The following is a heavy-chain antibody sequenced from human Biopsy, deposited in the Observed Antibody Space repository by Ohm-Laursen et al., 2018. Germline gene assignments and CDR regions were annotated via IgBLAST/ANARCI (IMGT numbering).Heavy chain of an antibody. Sequence: GTLSFTCAVSGGPISNYFWTWIRQPSGKGLEWIGYFRFEDRTSYNSSLKSRVTISADTSKNQFSLRLSSATAADTAVYYCALGGGSYVNFDYWGQGTLVTVSS. J-gene: IGHJ4*02. D-gene: IGHD1-26*01. V-gene: IGHV4-59*07. CDR3: ALGGGSYVNFDY. CDR1: GGPISNYF. CDR2: FRFEDRT.